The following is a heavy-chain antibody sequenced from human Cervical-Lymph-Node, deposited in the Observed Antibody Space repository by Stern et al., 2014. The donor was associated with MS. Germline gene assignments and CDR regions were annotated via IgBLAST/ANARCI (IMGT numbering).Heavy chain of an antibody. J-gene: IGHJ4*02. D-gene: IGHD3-10*01. Sequence: QVQLVESGAEVRKPGASVKVSCKASGYAFTNYYLHWVRQAPGKGLEWMGCMNPNSGNAVYSQEFQGRVSMTRNTSIGTAYLELGGLTADDAAVFYCARVPRPGVHFDYWGQGTLVTVTS. CDR2: MNPNSGNA. CDR3: ARVPRPGVHFDY. CDR1: GYAFTNYY. V-gene: IGHV1-8*01.